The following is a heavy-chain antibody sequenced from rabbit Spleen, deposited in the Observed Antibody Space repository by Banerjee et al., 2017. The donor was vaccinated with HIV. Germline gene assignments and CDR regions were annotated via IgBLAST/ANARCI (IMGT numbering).Heavy chain of an antibody. CDR2: IYSGDSGGT. CDR1: GFSFDSNYY. V-gene: IGHV1S40*01. CDR3: ARESAYYLTRLDL. J-gene: IGHJ3*01. D-gene: IGHD1-1*01. Sequence: QSLEESGGDLVKPGASLTLTCTASGFSFDSNYYMCWVRQAPGKGLELIAYIYSGDSGGTYYANWAKGRFTISKTSSTTVTLQVTSLTAADTATYFCARESAYYLTRLDLWGQGTLVTVS.